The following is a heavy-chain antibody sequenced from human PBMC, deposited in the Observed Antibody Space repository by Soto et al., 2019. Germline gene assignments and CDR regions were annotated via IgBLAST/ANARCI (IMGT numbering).Heavy chain of an antibody. J-gene: IGHJ6*01. CDR3: AQRTPSRVISMVRGVISYHKGEGGRDV. Sequence: GESLKISCKGSGYSFTSYWIGWVRQMPGKGLEWMGIIYPGDSDTRYSPSFQGQVTISADKSISTAYLQWSSLNASDTAMYYCAQRTPSRVISMVRGVISYHKGEGGRDVWGQVSKVTISS. CDR1: GYSFTSYW. D-gene: IGHD3-10*01. CDR2: IYPGDSDT. V-gene: IGHV5-51*01.